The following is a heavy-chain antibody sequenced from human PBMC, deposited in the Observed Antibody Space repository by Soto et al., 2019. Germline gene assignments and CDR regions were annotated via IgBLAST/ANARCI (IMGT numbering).Heavy chain of an antibody. CDR2: ISNSGST. V-gene: IGHV4-30-4*08. CDR3: ATESGSTYGYFDH. CDR1: GGSVRSGNHY. Sequence: NPSETLSLTCTVSGGSVRSGNHYWNWIRQSPGKGLEWIGYISNSGSTGYNPSLKTRLSMSVDRSKNQFTLRLTSVTAADTAVYFCATESGSTYGYFDHWGQGTQVTVSS. D-gene: IGHD5-18*01. J-gene: IGHJ4*02.